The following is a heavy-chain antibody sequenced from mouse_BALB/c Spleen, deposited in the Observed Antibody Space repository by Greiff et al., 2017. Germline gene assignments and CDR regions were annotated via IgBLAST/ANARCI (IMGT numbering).Heavy chain of an antibody. V-gene: IGHV7-3*02. CDR2: IRNKANGYTT. J-gene: IGHJ3*01. CDR1: GFTFTDYY. D-gene: IGHD2-5*01. Sequence: EVKLMESGGGLVQPGGSLRLSCATSGFTFTDYYMSWVRQTPGKALEWLGFIRNKANGYTTEYSASVKGRFTISRDNSQSNLYLQMNTLRAEDSATYDCATSNSAWFAYWGEGTLVTVSA. CDR3: ATSNSAWFAY.